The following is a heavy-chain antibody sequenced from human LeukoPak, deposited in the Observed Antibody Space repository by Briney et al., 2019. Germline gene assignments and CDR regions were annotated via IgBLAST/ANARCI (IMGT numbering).Heavy chain of an antibody. J-gene: IGHJ5*02. CDR3: AREVYSSGWLIGRNWFDP. Sequence: GGSLRLSCAASGFTFSSYWMHWVRQAPGKGLGWVSRINSDGSSTNYADSVKGRFTISRDNAKNRLYLQMNSLRAEDTAVYYCAREVYSSGWLIGRNWFDPWGQGTLVTVSS. CDR2: INSDGSST. CDR1: GFTFSSYW. D-gene: IGHD6-19*01. V-gene: IGHV3-74*01.